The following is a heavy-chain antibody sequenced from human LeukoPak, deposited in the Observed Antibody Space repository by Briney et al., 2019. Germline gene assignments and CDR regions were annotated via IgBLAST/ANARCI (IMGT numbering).Heavy chain of an antibody. J-gene: IGHJ4*02. D-gene: IGHD5-24*01. V-gene: IGHV3-23*01. CDR2: ISSNAYST. Sequence: GGSLRLSCAACGFAFGSYAMSWVRQAPGKGLEWVAAISSNAYSTYYADSLKGPFTISRDNSKNTLYLQMNSLRSDDTAVYYCAKGDGSDFFDYWGQGTLVTVSS. CDR3: AKGDGSDFFDY. CDR1: GFAFGSYA.